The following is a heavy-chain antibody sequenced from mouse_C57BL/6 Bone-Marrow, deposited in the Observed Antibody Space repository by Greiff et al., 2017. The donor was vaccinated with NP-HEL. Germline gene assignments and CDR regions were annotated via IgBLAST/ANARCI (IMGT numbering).Heavy chain of an antibody. V-gene: IGHV1-26*01. D-gene: IGHD1-2*01. CDR2: INPNNGGT. CDR3: ARSAGPYAMDC. CDR1: GYTFTDYY. J-gene: IGHJ4*01. Sequence: EVQLQQSGPELAKPGASVKISCKDSGYTFTDYYMNWVKQSHGKSLEWIGDINPNNGGTSYNQKFKGKATLTADKSSSTAYMELRSLTSEDSAVYYCARSAGPYAMDCWGKGTSVTVAS.